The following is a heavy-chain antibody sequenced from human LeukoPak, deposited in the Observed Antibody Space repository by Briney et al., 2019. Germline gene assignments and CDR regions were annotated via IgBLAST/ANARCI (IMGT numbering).Heavy chain of an antibody. Sequence: SETLSLTCSVSGGSIISRDHYWDWIRQPPGKGLQWIGSIYYTESTYHNPSVESRVTISVDTSKNQFSLDLGSVTAADTAVYYCATGYLRLDYWGQGSLVTVSS. CDR2: IYYTEST. CDR1: GGSIISRDHY. V-gene: IGHV4-39*01. J-gene: IGHJ4*02. CDR3: ATGYLRLDY. D-gene: IGHD6-13*01.